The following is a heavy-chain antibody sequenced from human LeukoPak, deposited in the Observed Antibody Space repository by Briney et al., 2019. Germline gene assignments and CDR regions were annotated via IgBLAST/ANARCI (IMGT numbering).Heavy chain of an antibody. CDR1: GFTFSTYA. CDR2: VVNSGSNT. Sequence: PGGSLRPSCAASGFTFSTYAMSWVRQAPGKGLEWVSGVVNSGSNTYYVDSVKGRFTISRDNSKNMLWLQMNSLRAEDTAVYYCAAAMTEYWYLDLWGRGTLVTVSS. CDR3: AAAMTEYWYLDL. V-gene: IGHV3-23*05. D-gene: IGHD2-21*02. J-gene: IGHJ2*01.